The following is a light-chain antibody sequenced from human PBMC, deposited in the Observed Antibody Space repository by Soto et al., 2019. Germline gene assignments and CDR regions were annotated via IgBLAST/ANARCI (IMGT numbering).Light chain of an antibody. CDR3: QQYYTTPLT. CDR2: WAS. V-gene: IGKV4-1*01. J-gene: IGKJ4*01. CDR1: QSVVYNSNNKHY. Sequence: DIVMTQSPDSLAVSLGERATINCKPSQSVVYNSNNKHYLAWYQHKPGQPPRLLIYWASTRESGVPDRFSGSGSGRDFTLTISRLQPEDVAVYYCQQYYTTPLTFGGGTKVEIK.